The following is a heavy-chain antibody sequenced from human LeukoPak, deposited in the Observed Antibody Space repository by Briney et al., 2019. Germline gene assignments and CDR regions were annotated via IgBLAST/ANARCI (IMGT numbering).Heavy chain of an antibody. Sequence: GESLKISCKGSGYSFTSYWIGWVRQMPGKGLEWMGIIYPGDSDTRYSPSFQGQVTISADKSISTAYLQWSSLKASDTAMYYCATLGAGTAAATNYYYYMDVWGKGTTVTVSS. V-gene: IGHV5-51*01. J-gene: IGHJ6*03. CDR2: IYPGDSDT. D-gene: IGHD6-13*01. CDR3: ATLGAGTAAATNYYYYMDV. CDR1: GYSFTSYW.